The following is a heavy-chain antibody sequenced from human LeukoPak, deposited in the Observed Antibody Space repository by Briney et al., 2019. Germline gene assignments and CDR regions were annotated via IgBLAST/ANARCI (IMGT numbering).Heavy chain of an antibody. D-gene: IGHD3-9*01. V-gene: IGHV1-2*02. CDR2: INPISGAT. Sequence: ASVKVSCKASGYSFTGYFMHWVRQAPGQGLAWMGWINPISGATNYAQNFQGRVTMTRDKSISTSYMDLSRLRSDDTAVYYCARDRGYDILTGYKDYGMDVWGQGTTVTVSS. CDR3: ARDRGYDILTGYKDYGMDV. CDR1: GYSFTGYF. J-gene: IGHJ6*02.